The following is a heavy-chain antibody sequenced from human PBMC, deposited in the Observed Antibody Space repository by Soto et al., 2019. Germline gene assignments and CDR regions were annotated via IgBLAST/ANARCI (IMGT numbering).Heavy chain of an antibody. Sequence: SETLSLTCAVYGGSFSGYYWSWIRQPPGKGLEWIGEINHSGSTNYNPSLKSRVTISVDTSKNQFSLKLSSVTAADTAVYYCARFLYYDFWSGYYQGYYGMDVWGQGTTVTVSS. CDR1: GGSFSGYY. CDR2: INHSGST. D-gene: IGHD3-3*01. CDR3: ARFLYYDFWSGYYQGYYGMDV. V-gene: IGHV4-34*01. J-gene: IGHJ6*02.